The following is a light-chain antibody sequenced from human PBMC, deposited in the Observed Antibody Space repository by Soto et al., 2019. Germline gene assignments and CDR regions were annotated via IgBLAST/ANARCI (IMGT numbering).Light chain of an antibody. V-gene: IGKV3D-15*01. CDR1: QTGSNSY. J-gene: IGKJ1*01. CDR3: QQYNNWPPVT. Sequence: IVFTQAPGPLSLSPGGRATLSWRASQTGSNSYLAWYQHKSGQAPRLLIYGVYTRASGIPDRFSGSGSGTEFTLTISSLQSEDFAVYYCQQYNNWPPVTFGQGTKVDIK. CDR2: GVY.